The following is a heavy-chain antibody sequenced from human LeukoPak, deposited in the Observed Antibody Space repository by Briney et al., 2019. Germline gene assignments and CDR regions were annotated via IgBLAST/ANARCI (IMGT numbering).Heavy chain of an antibody. CDR3: ARGKLEDGGYFDY. V-gene: IGHV1-69*13. Sequence: SVKVSCKASGGTFSSYAISWVRQAPGLGLEWMGGIIPIFGTANYAQKFQGRVTITADESTSTAYMELSSLRSEDTAVYYCARGKLEDGGYFDYWGQGTLVTVSS. CDR1: GGTFSSYA. J-gene: IGHJ4*02. D-gene: IGHD1-1*01. CDR2: IIPIFGTA.